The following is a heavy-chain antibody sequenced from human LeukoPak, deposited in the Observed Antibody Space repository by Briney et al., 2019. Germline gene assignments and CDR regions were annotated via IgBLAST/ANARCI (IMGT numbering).Heavy chain of an antibody. Sequence: GGSLRLSCAASGFTFSSYSMNWVRQAPGKGLEWVSSISSSSSYIYYADSVKGRFTISRDNAKNSLYLQMNSLRAEDTAVYYCASALGDYEADFDYWGQGTLVTVSS. J-gene: IGHJ4*02. V-gene: IGHV3-21*01. CDR3: ASALGDYEADFDY. CDR2: ISSSSSYI. CDR1: GFTFSSYS. D-gene: IGHD3-22*01.